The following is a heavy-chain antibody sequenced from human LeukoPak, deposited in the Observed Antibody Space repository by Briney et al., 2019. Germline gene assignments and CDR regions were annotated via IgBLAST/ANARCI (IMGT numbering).Heavy chain of an antibody. CDR1: GFTFSSYA. V-gene: IGHV3-72*01. J-gene: IGHJ4*02. D-gene: IGHD5-24*01. Sequence: PGGSLRLSCAASGFTFSSYAMSWVRQAPGKGLEWVGRIRDKAHSYTTEYAASVKGRFIISRDDSKNSLYLQMNSLKTEDTAVYYCARASSQGTQRITDYWGQGTLASVSS. CDR3: ARASSQGTQRITDY. CDR2: IRDKAHSYTT.